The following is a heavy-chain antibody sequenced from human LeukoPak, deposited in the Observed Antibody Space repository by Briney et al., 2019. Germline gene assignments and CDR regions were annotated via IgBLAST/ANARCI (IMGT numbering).Heavy chain of an antibody. J-gene: IGHJ6*02. CDR2: INHSGST. Sequence: SETLSLTCAVYGGSFSGYYWSWLRQPPGKGLEWIGEINHSGSTNYNPSLKSRVTISVDTSKNQFSLKLSSVTAADTAVYYCARGRLLEWYNGYYYYYGMDVWGQGTTVTVSS. D-gene: IGHD3-3*01. CDR3: ARGRLLEWYNGYYYYYGMDV. V-gene: IGHV4-34*01. CDR1: GGSFSGYY.